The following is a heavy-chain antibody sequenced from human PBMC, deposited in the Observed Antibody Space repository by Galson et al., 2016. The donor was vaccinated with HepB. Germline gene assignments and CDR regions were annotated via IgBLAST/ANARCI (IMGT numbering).Heavy chain of an antibody. J-gene: IGHJ6*02. CDR3: AREYYGMDV. V-gene: IGHV6-1*01. Sequence: CAISGDSVSSTSAGWSWDRQSPSRGLEWLGRTFHRSKWYYDYAISVRSRITINPNTSKNQFSLQLISVTPEDTAGYYCAREYYGMDVWGQGTTVTVSS. CDR1: GDSVSSTSAG. CDR2: TFHRSKWYY.